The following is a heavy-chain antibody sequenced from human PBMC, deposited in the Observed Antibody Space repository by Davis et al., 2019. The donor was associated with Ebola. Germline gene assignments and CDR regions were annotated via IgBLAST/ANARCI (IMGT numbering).Heavy chain of an antibody. CDR1: GGSISSSSNY. Sequence: SETLSLTCSVSGGSISSSSNYWGWIRQPPGKRLEWIGSIYQSVSTYYNPSLKSRVTISIDTSKNHFSLKVNSVTVADTAVYYCARLDVASFGGGGDFDYWGQGTLVTVSS. J-gene: IGHJ4*02. V-gene: IGHV4-39*02. D-gene: IGHD3-3*01. CDR3: ARLDVASFGGGGDFDY. CDR2: IYQSVST.